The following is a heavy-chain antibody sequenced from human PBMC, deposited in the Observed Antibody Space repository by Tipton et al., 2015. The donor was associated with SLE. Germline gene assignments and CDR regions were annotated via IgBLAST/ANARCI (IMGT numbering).Heavy chain of an antibody. Sequence: VKPSETLSLTCTVSGYSINNGYFWAWIRQPAGERLEWIGRIFASGNTNYNPSLRSRVTMSMAPARNQFSREMNSVPAADTAIYYCATQGQIGGFDFWGQGSLVTVSS. CDR2: IFASGNT. V-gene: IGHV4-38-2*02. CDR3: ATQGQIGGFDF. D-gene: IGHD3-10*01. CDR1: GYSINNGYF. J-gene: IGHJ4*02.